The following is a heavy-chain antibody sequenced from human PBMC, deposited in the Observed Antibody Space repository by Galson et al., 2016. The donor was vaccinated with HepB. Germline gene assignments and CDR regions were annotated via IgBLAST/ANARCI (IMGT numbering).Heavy chain of an antibody. CDR3: AKTEYFDNSYFDS. V-gene: IGHV3-9*01. CDR1: GFKFHDYA. D-gene: IGHD3-22*01. Sequence: SLRLSCAASGFKFHDYAMHWVRQAPGKGLEWVSGINWNSGTEAYAESVKGRFTISRDNAEKSLYLQMSSLRLEDTALYYCAKTEYFDNSYFDSWGQGTLVTVSS. J-gene: IGHJ4*02. CDR2: INWNSGTE.